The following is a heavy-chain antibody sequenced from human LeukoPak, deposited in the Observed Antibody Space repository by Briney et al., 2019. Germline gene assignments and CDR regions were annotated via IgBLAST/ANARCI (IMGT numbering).Heavy chain of an antibody. CDR3: ARLGDWFDP. J-gene: IGHJ5*02. CDR1: GGSISSYY. CDR2: IYYSGST. Sequence: SETLSLTCTVPGGSISSYYWSWIRQPPGKGLEWIGYIYYSGSTNYNPSLKSRVTISVDTSKNQFSLKLSSVTAADTAVYYCARLGDWFDPWGQGTLVTVSS. V-gene: IGHV4-59*08.